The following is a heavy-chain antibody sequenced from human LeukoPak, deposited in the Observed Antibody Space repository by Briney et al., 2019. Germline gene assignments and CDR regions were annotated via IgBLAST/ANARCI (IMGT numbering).Heavy chain of an antibody. D-gene: IGHD5-18*01. CDR1: GGTFSSYV. V-gene: IGHV1-69*05. Sequence: ASVKVSCKASGGTFSSYVISWVRQAPGQGLEWMGGIIPIFGTANYAQKLQGRVTITTEESTSTAYMELSSLRSEDTAVYYCARATAMVSGIFDYWGQGTLVTVSS. CDR3: ARATAMVSGIFDY. CDR2: IIPIFGTA. J-gene: IGHJ4*02.